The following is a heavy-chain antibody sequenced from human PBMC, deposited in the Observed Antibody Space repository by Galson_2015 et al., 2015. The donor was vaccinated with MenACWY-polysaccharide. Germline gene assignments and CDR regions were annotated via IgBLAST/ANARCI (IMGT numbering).Heavy chain of an antibody. D-gene: IGHD2-2*01. Sequence: PALVKPTQTLTLPCTFSGFSLRTSGVAVGWIRQPPGEALDWLAHIYWNDDKYYNTFLKNRLNITKDTSKNQVVLTMTNMDPVDTATYYCAHLTASNVYSYDYWGQGTLVTVSS. CDR2: IYWNDDK. CDR1: GFSLRTSGVA. V-gene: IGHV2-5*01. CDR3: AHLTASNVYSYDY. J-gene: IGHJ4*02.